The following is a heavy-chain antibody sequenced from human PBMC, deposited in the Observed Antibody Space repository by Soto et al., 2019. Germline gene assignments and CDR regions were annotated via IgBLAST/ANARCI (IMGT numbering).Heavy chain of an antibody. CDR3: ANGGTEYFRH. CDR2: IWSDGNKE. Sequence: VQLVESGGGVVQPGRSLRLSCVASGFTFSNYGMHWVRQAPGKGLEWVAVIWSDGNKEYYADSVKGRFTISRDNSKNTLFLQMNSLRAEDTAVYVCANGGTEYFRHWGPGTLVSVSS. J-gene: IGHJ1*01. CDR1: GFTFSNYG. V-gene: IGHV3-33*06. D-gene: IGHD3-3*01.